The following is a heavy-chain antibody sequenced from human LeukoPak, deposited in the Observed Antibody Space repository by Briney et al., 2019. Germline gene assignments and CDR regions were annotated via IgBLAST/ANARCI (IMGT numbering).Heavy chain of an antibody. D-gene: IGHD3-22*01. CDR3: ARVWADPYDSSGYYYYYYYGMDD. V-gene: IGHV1-69*13. CDR1: GGTFSSYA. J-gene: IGHJ6*02. Sequence: ASVKVSCKASGGTFSSYAISWVRQAPGQGLEWMGGIIPIFGTANYAQKFQGRVTITADESTSTAYMELSSLRSEDTAVYYCARVWADPYDSSGYYYYYYYGMDDWGQGTTVTVSS. CDR2: IIPIFGTA.